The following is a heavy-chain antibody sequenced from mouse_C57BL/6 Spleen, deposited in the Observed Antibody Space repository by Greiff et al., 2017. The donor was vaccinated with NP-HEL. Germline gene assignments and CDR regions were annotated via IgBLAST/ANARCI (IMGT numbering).Heavy chain of an antibody. Sequence: VQLQQSGGDLVKPGGSLKLSCAASGFTFSSYGMSWVRQTPDKRLEWVATISSGGSYTYYPDSVKGRFTISRDNAKNTLYLQMSSLKSEDTAMYYCARQRFITTVVEEDYFDYWGQGTTPTGSS. CDR2: ISSGGSYT. CDR3: ARQRFITTVVEEDYFDY. CDR1: GFTFSSYG. V-gene: IGHV5-6*01. D-gene: IGHD1-1*01. J-gene: IGHJ2*01.